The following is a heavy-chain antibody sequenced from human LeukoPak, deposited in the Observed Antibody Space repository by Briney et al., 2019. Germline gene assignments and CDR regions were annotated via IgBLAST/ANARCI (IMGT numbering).Heavy chain of an antibody. Sequence: GGSLRLSCAASGFTFTNYAMSWVRQAAGKGLEWVSSISTSGGSTYYADSVKGRFTISRDDSKNSLYLQMNSLRAEDTAVYYCAKVRTGHYFDYWGQGTLVTVSS. CDR3: AKVRTGHYFDY. D-gene: IGHD1-1*01. CDR1: GFTFTNYA. CDR2: ISTSGGST. V-gene: IGHV3-23*01. J-gene: IGHJ4*02.